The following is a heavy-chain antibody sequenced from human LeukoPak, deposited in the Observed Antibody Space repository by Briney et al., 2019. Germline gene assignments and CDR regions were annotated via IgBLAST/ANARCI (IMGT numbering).Heavy chain of an antibody. CDR3: ARVGRGLLWFGERLDAFDI. V-gene: IGHV3-48*01. CDR2: ISSSSSTI. Sequence: GGSLRLSCAASGFTFSSYSMNWVRQAPGKGLEWVSYISSSSSTIYYADSVKGRFTISRDNAKNSLYLQMNSLRAEDTAVYYCARVGRGLLWFGERLDAFDIWGQGTMVTVSS. D-gene: IGHD3-10*01. CDR1: GFTFSSYS. J-gene: IGHJ3*02.